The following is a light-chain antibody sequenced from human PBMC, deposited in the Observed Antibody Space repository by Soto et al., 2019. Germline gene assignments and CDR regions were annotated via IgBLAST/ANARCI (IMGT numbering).Light chain of an antibody. V-gene: IGKV3-11*01. CDR1: QSVSSY. CDR2: EAS. J-gene: IGKJ1*01. Sequence: EIVLTQSPATLSLSPGERATLSCRASQSVSSYLAWYQQKPGQAPRLLMYEASNRATGIPARFSGGGSGTDFTLTISSLEPADFAVYYCQQRSDWPWTFGQGTKVEIK. CDR3: QQRSDWPWT.